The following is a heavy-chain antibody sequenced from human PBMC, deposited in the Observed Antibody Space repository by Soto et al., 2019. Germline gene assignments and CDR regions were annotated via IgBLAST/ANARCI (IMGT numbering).Heavy chain of an antibody. CDR2: IWYDGINK. V-gene: IGHV3-33*01. Sequence: GGSLRLSCAASGFTFSSYGMHWVRQAPGKGLEWVAGIWYDGINKYYADSVKGRFTISRDNSKNTLYLQMNSLRAEDTAMYYCARDHYSGSGSYDAFDIWGQGTMVTVSS. CDR3: ARDHYSGSGSYDAFDI. J-gene: IGHJ3*02. CDR1: GFTFSSYG. D-gene: IGHD3-10*01.